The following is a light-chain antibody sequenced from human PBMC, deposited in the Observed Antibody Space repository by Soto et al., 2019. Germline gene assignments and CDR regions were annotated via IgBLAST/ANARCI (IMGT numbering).Light chain of an antibody. CDR1: TGAVTSGHY. CDR2: DTS. V-gene: IGLV7-46*01. CDR3: LLSYSGARQV. Sequence: QAVVTQEPSLTVSPGGTVTLTCGSSTGAVTSGHYPYWFQQKPGQAPRTLIYDTSNKHSWTPARFSGSLLGGKAALTLSGAVPDDEAEYFCLLSYSGARQVFGGGTQLTVL. J-gene: IGLJ2*01.